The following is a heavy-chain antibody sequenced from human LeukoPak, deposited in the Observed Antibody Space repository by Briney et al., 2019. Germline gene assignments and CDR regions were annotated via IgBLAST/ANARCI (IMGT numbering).Heavy chain of an antibody. Sequence: KTGGSLRLSCAASGFTFSSYWTHWVRQAPGKGLVWVSRINSDGSSTSYADSVKGRFTIFRDNAKNTLYLQMNSLRAEDTAVYYCARGGSSSWYRADYYYYGMDVWGQGTTVTVSS. CDR2: INSDGSST. CDR1: GFTFSSYW. V-gene: IGHV3-74*01. D-gene: IGHD6-13*01. CDR3: ARGGSSSWYRADYYYYGMDV. J-gene: IGHJ6*02.